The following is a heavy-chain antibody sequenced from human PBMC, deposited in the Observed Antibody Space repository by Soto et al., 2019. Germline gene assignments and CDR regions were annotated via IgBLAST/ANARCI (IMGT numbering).Heavy chain of an antibody. CDR3: VKDSPLVSVFSGHDDIDS. J-gene: IGHJ4*02. D-gene: IGHD5-12*01. Sequence: QVQLVQSGAEVKKPGSSVKVSCKAYGGTFSNHIITWVRQAPGQGPEWMGRIIPMLDITNYAQKFQGRVTITAHKSTTAAFMEVSSLRPEDTAMYYCVKDSPLVSVFSGHDDIDSWCQGTPVTVSS. CDR1: GGTFSNHI. V-gene: IGHV1-69*08. CDR2: IIPMLDIT.